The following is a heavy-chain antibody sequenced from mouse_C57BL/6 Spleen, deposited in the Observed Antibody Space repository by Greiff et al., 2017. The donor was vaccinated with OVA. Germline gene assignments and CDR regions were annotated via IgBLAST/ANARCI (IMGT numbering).Heavy chain of an antibody. CDR1: GYTFTSYW. CDR2: IYPSDSET. J-gene: IGHJ2*01. Sequence: QVQLQQPGAELVRPGSSVKLSCKASGYTFTSYWMDWVKQRPGQGLEWIGNIYPSDSETHYNQKFKDKATLTVDKSSSTAYMQLSRLTSEDSAVYYCARREYGYDRYYFDYWGQGTTLTVSS. CDR3: ARREYGYDRYYFDY. V-gene: IGHV1-61*01. D-gene: IGHD2-2*01.